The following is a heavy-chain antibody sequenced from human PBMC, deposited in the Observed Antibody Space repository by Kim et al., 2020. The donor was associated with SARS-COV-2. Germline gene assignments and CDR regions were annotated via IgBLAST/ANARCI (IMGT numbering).Heavy chain of an antibody. D-gene: IGHD2-21*01. CDR1: GFTFTGHA. CDR3: LKGGWGWILEY. V-gene: IGHV3-23*01. CDR2: IDGSDGTT. Sequence: GGSLRLSCTTSGFTFTGHAMSWVRQAPGTGLEWVSSIDGSDGTTYYVDSVKGRFSISRDDSKNTLYLQMSALRDDDTAASYRLKGGWGWILEYWRQGTL. J-gene: IGHJ4*02.